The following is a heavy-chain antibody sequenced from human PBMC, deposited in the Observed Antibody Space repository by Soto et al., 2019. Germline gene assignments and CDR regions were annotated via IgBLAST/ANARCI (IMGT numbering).Heavy chain of an antibody. CDR2: IYPGDSNT. V-gene: IGHV5-51*01. J-gene: IGHJ3*02. Sequence: GESLKISCKGSGYIFTNYWIGWVRQMPGKGLEWMGIIYPGDSNTRYSPSFQGQVTISADKSITTAYLQWSSLKASDTAIYYCAKRGFWARDVFDIWGQGTMVTVSS. CDR3: AKRGFWARDVFDI. CDR1: GYIFTNYW. D-gene: IGHD3-16*01.